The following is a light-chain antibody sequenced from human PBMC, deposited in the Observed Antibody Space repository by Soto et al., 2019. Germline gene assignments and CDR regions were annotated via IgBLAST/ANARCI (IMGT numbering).Light chain of an antibody. Sequence: SSELTQPPSVSAPPGQTATITCGGNNIGTKNVHWYQQRPGQPPLLVIYLDKDRPSGIPERFSGSNSENTATLTISRVEAGDEADYYCQVWDSDSDQAVFGGGTKLTVL. CDR2: LDK. CDR1: NIGTKN. CDR3: QVWDSDSDQAV. J-gene: IGLJ2*01. V-gene: IGLV3-21*04.